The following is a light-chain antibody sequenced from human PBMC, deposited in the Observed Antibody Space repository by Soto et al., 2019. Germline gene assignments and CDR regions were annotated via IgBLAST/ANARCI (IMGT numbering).Light chain of an antibody. Sequence: QSALTQPASVSGSPGQSITISCTGTSSDVGGYNYVSWYQQHPGKAPKLMIYEVSNRPSGVPDRFSGSKSGTSASLAISGLRSEDEADYYCATWDDSLSGHVVFGGGTKVTVL. V-gene: IGLV2-14*01. J-gene: IGLJ2*01. CDR1: SSDVGGYNY. CDR3: ATWDDSLSGHVV. CDR2: EVS.